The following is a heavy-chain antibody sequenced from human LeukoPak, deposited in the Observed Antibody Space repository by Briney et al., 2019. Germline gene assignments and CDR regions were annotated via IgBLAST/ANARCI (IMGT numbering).Heavy chain of an antibody. CDR3: ARVLPAAGTPTYYYYYYMDV. J-gene: IGHJ6*03. CDR1: GGSISSYY. V-gene: IGHV4-4*07. Sequence: SSETLSLTCTVSGGSISSYYWSWIRQPAGKGLEWIGRIYTSGSTNYNPSLKSRVTMSVDTSKNQFSLKLSSVTAADTAVYYCARVLPAAGTPTYYYYYYMDVWGKGTTVTVSS. D-gene: IGHD6-13*01. CDR2: IYTSGST.